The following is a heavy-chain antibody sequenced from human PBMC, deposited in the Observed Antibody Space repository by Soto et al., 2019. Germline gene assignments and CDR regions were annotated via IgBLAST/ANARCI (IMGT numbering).Heavy chain of an antibody. CDR3: TTDLWRIAVVVGSTGYFNP. CDR2: IKSKSDGGTT. J-gene: IGHJ5*02. CDR1: GFTFSDAW. Sequence: GGSLRLSCAAPGFTFSDAWTSWVRQAPGKGLDWVGRIKSKSDGGTTEYAAPVRGGFTISRDDSKNTLYLQMNSLKTEDTAVYYCTTDLWRIAVVVGSTGYFNPWGQGTPVTVSS. V-gene: IGHV3-15*01. D-gene: IGHD2-15*01.